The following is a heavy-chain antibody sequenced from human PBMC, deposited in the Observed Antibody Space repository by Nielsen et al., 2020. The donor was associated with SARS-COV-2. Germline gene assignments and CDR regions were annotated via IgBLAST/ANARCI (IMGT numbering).Heavy chain of an antibody. V-gene: IGHV3-21*01. Sequence: WIRQPPGKGLEWVSSISSSSSYIYYADSVKGRFTIYRDNAKNSLYLQMNSLRAEDTAVYYCARDGLWFGELFPSYYYYGMDVWGQGTTVTVSS. CDR3: ARDGLWFGELFPSYYYYGMDV. CDR2: ISSSSSYI. D-gene: IGHD3-10*01. J-gene: IGHJ6*02.